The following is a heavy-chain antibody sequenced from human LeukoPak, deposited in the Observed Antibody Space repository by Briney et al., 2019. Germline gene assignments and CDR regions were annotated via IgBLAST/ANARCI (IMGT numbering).Heavy chain of an antibody. Sequence: PGGSLRLSCAASGFTFSSYDTHWVRQAPGKGLEWVSAIGTAGDTYYPGSVKGRFTISRENAKNSLYLQMNSLRAGDTAVYYCARGYCSSTSCHDYYYGMDVWGQGTTVTVSS. V-gene: IGHV3-13*01. D-gene: IGHD2-2*01. CDR2: IGTAGDT. CDR1: GFTFSSYD. CDR3: ARGYCSSTSCHDYYYGMDV. J-gene: IGHJ6*02.